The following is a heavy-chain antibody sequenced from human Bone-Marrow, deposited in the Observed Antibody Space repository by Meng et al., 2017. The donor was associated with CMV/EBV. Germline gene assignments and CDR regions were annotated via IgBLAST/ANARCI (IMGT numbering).Heavy chain of an antibody. J-gene: IGHJ6*02. CDR3: ARELEQWLVRARDYYYYGMDV. CDR1: GYTFTSYY. V-gene: IGHV1-46*01. Sequence: ASVKVSCKASGYTFTSYYMHWVRQAPGQGLEWMGIINPSGGSTSYAQKFQGRVTMTRDTSTSTVYMELSSLRSEDTAVYYCARELEQWLVRARDYYYYGMDVWGQGTTVTVSS. D-gene: IGHD6-19*01. CDR2: INPSGGST.